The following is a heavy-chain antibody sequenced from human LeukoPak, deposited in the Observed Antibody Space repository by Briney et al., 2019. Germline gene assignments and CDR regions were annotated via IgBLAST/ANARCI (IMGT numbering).Heavy chain of an antibody. CDR3: ARDQYYDFWSGYYTPLNY. Sequence: GASVKVSCKASGYTFTGYYMHWVRQAPGQGLEWMGRINPNSGGTNYAQKFQGRVTMTRDTSISTAYMELSRLRSDDTAVYYCARDQYYDFWSGYYTPLNYWGQGTLVTVSS. CDR1: GYTFTGYY. D-gene: IGHD3-3*01. CDR2: INPNSGGT. J-gene: IGHJ4*02. V-gene: IGHV1-2*06.